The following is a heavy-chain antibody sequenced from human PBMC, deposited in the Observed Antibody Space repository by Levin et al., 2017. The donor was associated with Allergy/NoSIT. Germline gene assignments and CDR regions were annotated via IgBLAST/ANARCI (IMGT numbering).Heavy chain of an antibody. CDR1: GFTFSSYS. Sequence: PGGSLRLSCAASGFTFSSYSMNWVRQAPGKGLEWVSYISSSSSTIYYADSVKGRFTISRDNAKNSLYLQMNSLRAEDTAVYYCARDRFCGLSYYYYGMDVWGQGTTVTVSS. CDR2: ISSSSSTI. V-gene: IGHV3-48*04. J-gene: IGHJ6*02. D-gene: IGHD2-21*01. CDR3: ARDRFCGLSYYYYGMDV.